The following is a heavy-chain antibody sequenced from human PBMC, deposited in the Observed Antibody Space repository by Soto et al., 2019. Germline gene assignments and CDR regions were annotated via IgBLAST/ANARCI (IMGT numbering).Heavy chain of an antibody. Sequence: QVQLVQSGAEVKKHGASVKVSCKAYGSTFTSYGISWVRQAPGQGLEWMGWISAYNGNTNYAQKLQGRVTMTTDTSTSTAYMELRSLRSDDTAVYYCVVAAQPYYFDYWGQGTLVTVSS. CDR3: VVAAQPYYFDY. CDR2: ISAYNGNT. D-gene: IGHD2-15*01. J-gene: IGHJ4*02. CDR1: GSTFTSYG. V-gene: IGHV1-18*01.